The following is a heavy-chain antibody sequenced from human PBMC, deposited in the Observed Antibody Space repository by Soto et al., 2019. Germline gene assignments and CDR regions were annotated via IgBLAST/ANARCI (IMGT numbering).Heavy chain of an antibody. CDR1: GFTFSIYW. Sequence: EVQLVESGGGLVKPGGSLRLSCEASGFTFSIYWMHWVRQPPGKGLVWVSRIKSDGSSATYADSVKGRFTIARDNVKNTLYLEMNGLRAEDTAVYYCSRGLSGSGSTATDDWGQGTLVTVSS. CDR3: SRGLSGSGSTATDD. V-gene: IGHV3-74*02. J-gene: IGHJ4*02. D-gene: IGHD3-10*01. CDR2: IKSDGSSA.